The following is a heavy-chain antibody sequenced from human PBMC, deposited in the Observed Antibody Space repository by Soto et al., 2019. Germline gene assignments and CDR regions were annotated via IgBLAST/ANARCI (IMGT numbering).Heavy chain of an antibody. CDR1: GFTFSSYA. D-gene: IGHD6-19*01. V-gene: IGHV3-23*01. Sequence: EVQLLESAGGLVQPGGSLRLSCAASGFTFSSYAMSWVRQAPGKGLDWVSAISVSVGSTYYADSVKGRFTISRDNSKNTLYLQMNSLRAEDTAVYYCAKVERAVAGIIDWGQGTLVTVSS. CDR2: ISVSVGST. CDR3: AKVERAVAGIID. J-gene: IGHJ4*02.